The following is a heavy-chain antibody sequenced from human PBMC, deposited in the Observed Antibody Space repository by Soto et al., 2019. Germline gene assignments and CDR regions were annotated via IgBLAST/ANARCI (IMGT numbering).Heavy chain of an antibody. Sequence: GESLKISCKGSGYSFTSYWISWVRQMPGKGLEWMGRIDPSDSYTNYSPSFQGHVTISADKSISTAYLQWSSLKASDTAMYYCARRREGSGWSEGYYFDDWGQGARVTVAS. V-gene: IGHV5-10-1*01. CDR3: ARRREGSGWSEGYYFDD. CDR2: IDPSDSYT. CDR1: GYSFTSYW. D-gene: IGHD6-19*01. J-gene: IGHJ4*02.